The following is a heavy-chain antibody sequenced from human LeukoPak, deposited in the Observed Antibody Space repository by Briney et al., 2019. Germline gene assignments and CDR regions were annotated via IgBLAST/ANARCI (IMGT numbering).Heavy chain of an antibody. CDR1: GFTFSSYA. J-gene: IGHJ4*02. CDR3: AKSRGSGLFDY. V-gene: IGHV3-23*01. Sequence: GGSLRLSCAASGFTFSSYAMSWVRQAPGKGLEWVSGISGSGGSTYYADSVKGRFTISRDNSKNTLYLQMNSLIAEDTAVYYCAKSRGSGLFDYWGQGTLVTVAS. CDR2: ISGSGGST. D-gene: IGHD3-10*01.